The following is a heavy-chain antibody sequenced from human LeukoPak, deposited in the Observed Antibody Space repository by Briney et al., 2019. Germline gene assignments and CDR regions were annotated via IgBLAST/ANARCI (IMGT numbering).Heavy chain of an antibody. V-gene: IGHV4-34*01. CDR1: GGSFSGYY. CDR3: ARGTGYSSGWYPYYFDC. Sequence: PSETLSLTCAVYGGSFSGYYWGWIRQPPGKGLEWIGSIYYSGSTYYNPSLKSRVTISVDTSKNQFSLKLSSVTAADTAVYYCARGTGYSSGWYPYYFDCWGQGTLVTVSS. J-gene: IGHJ4*02. CDR2: IYYSGST. D-gene: IGHD6-19*01.